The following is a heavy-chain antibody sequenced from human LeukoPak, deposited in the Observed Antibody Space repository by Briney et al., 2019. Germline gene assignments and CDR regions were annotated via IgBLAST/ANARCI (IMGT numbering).Heavy chain of an antibody. CDR2: ISSSSDYT. D-gene: IGHD1-26*01. V-gene: IGHV3-11*06. CDR3: ARDGGSYGMGAFDI. J-gene: IGHJ3*02. CDR1: GXTFSDYH. Sequence: GGPLRLSCAAPGXTFSDYHMSWIRQAPGKGLEWVSYISSSSDYTNYADSVKGRFTISRDNAKKSLYLQMNGLRAEDTAVFYCARDGGSYGMGAFDIWGQGTVVTVSS.